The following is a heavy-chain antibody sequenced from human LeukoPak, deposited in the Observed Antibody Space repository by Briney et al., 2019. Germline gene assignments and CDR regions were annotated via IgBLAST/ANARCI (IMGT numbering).Heavy chain of an antibody. J-gene: IGHJ1*01. V-gene: IGHV3-23*01. CDR2: ISGSGGST. CDR3: AKDARSGSLTADYFQH. Sequence: GGSLRLSCAASGFTFSSYAMSWVRQAPGKGLEWVSAISGSGGSTYYADSVKGRFTISRDNSKNTLYLQMNSLRAEDTAVYYCAKDARSGSLTADYFQHWGQGTLVTVSS. D-gene: IGHD1-26*01. CDR1: GFTFSSYA.